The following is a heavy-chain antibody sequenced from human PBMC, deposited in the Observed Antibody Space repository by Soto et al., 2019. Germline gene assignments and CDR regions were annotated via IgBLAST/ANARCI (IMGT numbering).Heavy chain of an antibody. Sequence: GESLKISCKGSGYSFTSYWISWVRQMPGKGLEWMGRIDPSDSYTNYSPSFQGHVTISADKSISTAYLQWSSLKASDTAMYYCARLAARRDYYYYGMDVWGQGTTVTVPS. V-gene: IGHV5-10-1*01. D-gene: IGHD6-6*01. CDR3: ARLAARRDYYYYGMDV. J-gene: IGHJ6*02. CDR2: IDPSDSYT. CDR1: GYSFTSYW.